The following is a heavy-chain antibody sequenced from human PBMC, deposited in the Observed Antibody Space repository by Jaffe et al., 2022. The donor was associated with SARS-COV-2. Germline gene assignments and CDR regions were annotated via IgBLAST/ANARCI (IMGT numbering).Heavy chain of an antibody. J-gene: IGHJ6*02. CDR1: GYTFTSYA. Sequence: QVQLVQSGAEVKKPGASVKVSCKASGYTFTSYAMHWVRQAPGQRLEWMGWINAGNGNTKYSQKFQGRVTITRDTSASTAYMELSSLRSEDTAVYYCARDFPRLHCSGGSCYPYYYYGMDVWGQGTTVTVSS. V-gene: IGHV1-3*01. CDR3: ARDFPRLHCSGGSCYPYYYYGMDV. CDR2: INAGNGNT. D-gene: IGHD2-15*01.